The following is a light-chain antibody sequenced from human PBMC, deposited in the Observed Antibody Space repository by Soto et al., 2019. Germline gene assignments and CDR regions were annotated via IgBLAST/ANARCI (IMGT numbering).Light chain of an antibody. CDR3: ETWDINSWV. V-gene: IGLV4-60*03. Sequence: QSVLTQSSSASASLGSSVNLTCTLSSGYSSYIIAWHQQQPGEAPRYLMKVEGSGTYNKGSGVPDRFSGSSSGAERYLTISNLQSEDEADYYCETWDINSWVFGGGTQLTVL. J-gene: IGLJ3*02. CDR1: SGYSSYI. CDR2: VEGSGTY.